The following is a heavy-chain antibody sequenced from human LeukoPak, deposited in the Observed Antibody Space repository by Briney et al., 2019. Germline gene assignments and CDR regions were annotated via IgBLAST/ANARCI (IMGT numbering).Heavy chain of an antibody. V-gene: IGHV4-59*12. J-gene: IGHJ3*02. CDR2: IYYSGST. CDR3: AREMTRDAFDI. CDR1: GGSISSYY. Sequence: SETLSFTCTVSGGSISSYYWSWIRQPPGKGLEWIGYIYYSGSTNYNPSLKSRVTISVDTSKNQFSLKLSSVTAADTAVYYCAREMTRDAFDIWGQGTMVTVSS.